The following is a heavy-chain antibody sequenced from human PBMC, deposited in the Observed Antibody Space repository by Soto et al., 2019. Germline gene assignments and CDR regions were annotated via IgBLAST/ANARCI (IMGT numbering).Heavy chain of an antibody. V-gene: IGHV3-33*01. Sequence: QVQLVESGGGVVQPVRSLRLSCAASGFTFSSYGMHWVRQAPGKGLEWVAVIWYDGSNKYYADSVKGRFTISRDNSKNTLYLQMNSLRAEDTAVYYCARDLLVEMATIERFDYWGQGTLVTVSS. J-gene: IGHJ4*02. CDR3: ARDLLVEMATIERFDY. D-gene: IGHD5-12*01. CDR2: IWYDGSNK. CDR1: GFTFSSYG.